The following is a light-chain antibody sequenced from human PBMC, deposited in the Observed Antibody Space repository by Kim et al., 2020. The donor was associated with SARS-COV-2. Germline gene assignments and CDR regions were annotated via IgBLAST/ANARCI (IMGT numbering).Light chain of an antibody. J-gene: IGLJ2*01. CDR3: SSYTSSSTLL. V-gene: IGLV2-14*03. CDR2: DVI. CDR1: SSAVIDSDY. Sequence: GQSIHISCTGTSSAVIDSDYVSWYQQHPGKAPKSMVFDVIYRPSGVSNRFSGSKSGNTASLTISGLQAEDEADYYCSSYTSSSTLLFGGGTQLTVL.